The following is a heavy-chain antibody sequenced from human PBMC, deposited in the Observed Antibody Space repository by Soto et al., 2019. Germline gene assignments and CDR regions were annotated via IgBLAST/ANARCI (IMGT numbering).Heavy chain of an antibody. CDR2: IYYSGST. D-gene: IGHD6-13*01. CDR1: GGSVSSGSYY. J-gene: IGHJ6*02. V-gene: IGHV4-61*01. Sequence: QVQLQESGPGLVKPSETLSLTCTVSGGSVSSGSYYWSWIRQPPGKGLEWIGYIYYSGSTNYNPCLKSRVTISGDTSKNQFSLKLSSVTAADTAVYYCARVPGYSSSWYWRGMDVWGQGTTVTVSS. CDR3: ARVPGYSSSWYWRGMDV.